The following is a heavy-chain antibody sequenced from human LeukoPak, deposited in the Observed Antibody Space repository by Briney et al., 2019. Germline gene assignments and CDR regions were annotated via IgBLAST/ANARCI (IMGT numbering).Heavy chain of an antibody. J-gene: IGHJ4*02. V-gene: IGHV4-4*09. CDR1: GGSISSSY. D-gene: IGHD4-17*01. CDR3: ARHNPQAPYGDYGS. CDR2: IHTSGDS. Sequence: SETLSLTCTVSGGSISSSYWNWIRQPPGKGLEWVGYIHTSGDSNYNPSLKSRVTISVDTSKNQLSLKLSSVTAADTAVYYCARHNPQAPYGDYGSWGQGILVTVSS.